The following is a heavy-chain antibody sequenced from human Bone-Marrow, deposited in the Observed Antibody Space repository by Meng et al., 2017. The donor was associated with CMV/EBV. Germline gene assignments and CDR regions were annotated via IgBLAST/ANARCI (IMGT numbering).Heavy chain of an antibody. J-gene: IGHJ4*02. D-gene: IGHD2-2*01. V-gene: IGHV3-30*02. CDR1: GFTFSSYG. CDR3: ASSPPTSWLLTSYYFDY. Sequence: GGSLRLSCAASGFTFSSYGMHWVRQAPGKGLEWVAFIRYDGSNKYYADSVKGRFTISRDNSKNTLYLQMNSLRAEDTAVYYCASSPPTSWLLTSYYFDYWGQGTLVTVSS. CDR2: IRYDGSNK.